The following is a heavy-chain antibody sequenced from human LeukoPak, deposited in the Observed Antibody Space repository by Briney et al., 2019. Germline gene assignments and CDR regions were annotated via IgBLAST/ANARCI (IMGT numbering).Heavy chain of an antibody. D-gene: IGHD3-3*01. Sequence: PSETLSLTCTVSGGSVSSYHWSWVRQPAGKGLEWIGRIYTNGNTNSNPSLKSRVTMSLDPSKNQFSMKLSSVTAADTAVYFCARVFVLYGAAWGPFFDIGGRGKVATVSS. CDR1: GGSVSSYH. J-gene: IGHJ3*02. CDR3: ARVFVLYGAAWGPFFDI. V-gene: IGHV4-4*07. CDR2: IYTNGNT.